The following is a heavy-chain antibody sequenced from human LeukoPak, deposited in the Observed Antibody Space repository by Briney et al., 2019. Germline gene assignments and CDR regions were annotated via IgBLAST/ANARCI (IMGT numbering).Heavy chain of an antibody. CDR1: GGSISSSSYY. CDR2: IYYSGST. Sequence: SETLSLTCTVSGGSISSSSYYWGWIRQPPGKGLEWIGSIYYSGSTYYNPSLKSRVTISVDTSKNQFSLKLSSVTAADTAVYYCARHGNREGLPDYWGQGTLVTVSS. V-gene: IGHV4-39*01. CDR3: ARHGNREGLPDY. J-gene: IGHJ4*02. D-gene: IGHD1-14*01.